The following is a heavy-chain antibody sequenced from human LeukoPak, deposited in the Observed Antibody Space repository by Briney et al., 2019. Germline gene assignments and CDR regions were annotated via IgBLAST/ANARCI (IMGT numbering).Heavy chain of an antibody. V-gene: IGHV3-30*04. D-gene: IGHD1-26*01. CDR2: ISYDGSNK. Sequence: GGSLRLSCAASGFTFSSYAMHWVRQAPGKGLEWVAVISYDGSNKYYADSVKGRFTISRDNAKNTLYLQMNSLRAEDTAVYYCARAVSGNYYYMDVWGKGTTVTVSS. CDR3: ARAVSGNYYYMDV. CDR1: GFTFSSYA. J-gene: IGHJ6*03.